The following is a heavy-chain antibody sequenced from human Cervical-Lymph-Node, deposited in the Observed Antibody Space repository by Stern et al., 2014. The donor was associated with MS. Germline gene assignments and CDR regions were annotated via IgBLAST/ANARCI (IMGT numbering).Heavy chain of an antibody. Sequence: QDQLVQSGAEVKKPGASVKVSRKASGYSFTSYYMHWVRQAPGQGLEWMGIINPSGGRTNYAQKFQDRVTMTRDTSTSTVYMEMSSLRSEDTALYYCARDGMTAATYYFDFWGQGTVVTVSS. CDR1: GYSFTSYY. J-gene: IGHJ4*02. CDR3: ARDGMTAATYYFDF. V-gene: IGHV1-46*01. CDR2: INPSGGRT. D-gene: IGHD6-13*01.